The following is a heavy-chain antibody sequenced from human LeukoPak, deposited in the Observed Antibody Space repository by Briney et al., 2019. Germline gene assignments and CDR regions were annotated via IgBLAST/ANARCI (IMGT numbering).Heavy chain of an antibody. CDR1: GFPFSSYS. V-gene: IGHV3-21*01. J-gene: IGHJ4*02. D-gene: IGHD1-14*01. CDR3: ARGDTGAPDFDY. CDR2: ISSGGGHI. Sequence: GGSLRLSCAASGFPFSSYSMNWVRQAPGKGLEWVCFISSGGGHIFYADSVKGRFTISRDNAKNSLHLQMDSLRAEDTAVYYCARGDTGAPDFDYWGQGTLVTVSA.